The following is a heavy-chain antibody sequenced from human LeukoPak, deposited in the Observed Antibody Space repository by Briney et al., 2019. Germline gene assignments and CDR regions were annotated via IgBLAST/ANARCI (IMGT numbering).Heavy chain of an antibody. Sequence: PGGSLRLSCAASGFTFSSYWMSWVRQAPGKGLEWVANIKQDGSEKYYVDSVKGRFTISRDNAKNSLYLQMNSLRAEDAAVYYCARDPIRGYSYGYYYYMDVWGKGTTVTVSS. D-gene: IGHD5-18*01. V-gene: IGHV3-7*01. CDR2: IKQDGSEK. CDR1: GFTFSSYW. CDR3: ARDPIRGYSYGYYYYMDV. J-gene: IGHJ6*03.